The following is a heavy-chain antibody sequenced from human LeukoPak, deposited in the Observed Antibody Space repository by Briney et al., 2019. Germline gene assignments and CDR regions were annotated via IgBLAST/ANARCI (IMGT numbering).Heavy chain of an antibody. Sequence: SETLSLTCAVYGGSFSGYYWSWIRQPPGKGLEWIGEINHSGSTNYNPSLKSRVTMSVDTSRNQVSLKLNSLTAADTAVYYCARAPRGTVVTLDYWGQGALVTVSS. D-gene: IGHD4-23*01. J-gene: IGHJ4*02. CDR2: INHSGST. V-gene: IGHV4-34*01. CDR1: GGSFSGYY. CDR3: ARAPRGTVVTLDY.